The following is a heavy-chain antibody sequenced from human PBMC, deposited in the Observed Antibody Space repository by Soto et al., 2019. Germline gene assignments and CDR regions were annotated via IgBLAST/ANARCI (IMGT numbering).Heavy chain of an antibody. CDR2: IYPGDSDT. CDR1: GYSFTSYW. V-gene: IGHV5-51*01. Sequence: GASLKISCKGSGYSFTSYWIGWVRQMPGKGLEWMGIIYPGDSDTRYSPSFQGQVTISADKSISTAYLQWSSLKASDTAMYYCARLDCSGGSCYSQLRNAFDIWGQGTMVTVSS. D-gene: IGHD2-15*01. CDR3: ARLDCSGGSCYSQLRNAFDI. J-gene: IGHJ3*02.